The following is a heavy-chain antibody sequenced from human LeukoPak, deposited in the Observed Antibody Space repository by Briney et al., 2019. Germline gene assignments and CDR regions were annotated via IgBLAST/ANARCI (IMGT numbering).Heavy chain of an antibody. CDR3: TRDQTPYY. Sequence: GGSLRLSCTASGFTFGDYAMTWVRQAPGKGLEWVGFIRSKIYGGTPEYAASVKGRFTISRDDSKGIAYLQMNSLKTEDTAVYYRTRDQTPYYWGQGTLVTVSS. J-gene: IGHJ4*01. CDR1: GFTFGDYA. V-gene: IGHV3-49*04. CDR2: IRSKIYGGTP.